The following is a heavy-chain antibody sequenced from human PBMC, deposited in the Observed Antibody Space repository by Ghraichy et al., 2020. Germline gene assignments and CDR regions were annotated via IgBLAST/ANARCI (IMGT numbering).Heavy chain of an antibody. Sequence: ASVKVSCKASGYTFTSYGISWVRQAPGQGLEWMGWISAYNGNTNYAQKLQGRVTMTTDTSTSTAYMELRSLRSDDTAVYYCARDPYYYDSSGYYPKRYYYYYYYMDVWGKGTTVTVSS. CDR1: GYTFTSYG. V-gene: IGHV1-18*01. CDR3: ARDPYYYDSSGYYPKRYYYYYYYMDV. D-gene: IGHD3-22*01. CDR2: ISAYNGNT. J-gene: IGHJ6*03.